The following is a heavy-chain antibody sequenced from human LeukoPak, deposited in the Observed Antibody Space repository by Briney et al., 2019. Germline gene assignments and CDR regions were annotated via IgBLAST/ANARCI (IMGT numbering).Heavy chain of an antibody. J-gene: IGHJ4*02. Sequence: GGSLRLSCAASGFAFSTYDMHWVRRPTGRGLEWVSAIGTAADTYYAGSVKGRFTISRENAKNSLYLQMNSLRVEDTAVYYCAKERQTGDYFTSDYWGQGTLVTVSS. D-gene: IGHD4-17*01. CDR2: IGTAADT. V-gene: IGHV3-13*01. CDR3: AKERQTGDYFTSDY. CDR1: GFAFSTYD.